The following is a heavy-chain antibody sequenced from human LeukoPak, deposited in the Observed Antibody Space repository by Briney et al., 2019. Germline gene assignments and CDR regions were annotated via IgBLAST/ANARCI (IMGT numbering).Heavy chain of an antibody. CDR1: GFTFSSYS. J-gene: IGHJ4*02. CDR3: ARGTYYYDSSGYYFVDY. Sequence: GGSLRLSCAASGFTFSSYSMNWVRQAPGKGLEWASSISSSSSYIYYADSVKGRFTIFRDNAKNSLYLQMNSLRAEDTAVYYCARGTYYYDSSGYYFVDYWGQGTLVTVSS. CDR2: ISSSSSYI. D-gene: IGHD3-22*01. V-gene: IGHV3-21*01.